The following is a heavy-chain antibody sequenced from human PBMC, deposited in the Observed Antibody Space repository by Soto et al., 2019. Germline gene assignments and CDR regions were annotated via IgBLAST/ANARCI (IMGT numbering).Heavy chain of an antibody. CDR1: GDTFATYG. D-gene: IGHD2-2*01. CDR3: AREYCTSTSCYGVDY. CDR2: ISGSRGKT. J-gene: IGHJ4*02. Sequence: QVQLVQSGAEVKMPGASVKVSCKASGDTFATYGISWVRQAPGKGLEWMGWISGSRGKTRYAQRFQGRIIMTADTSTSTAYMELRRLSSDDTAVYYCAREYCTSTSCYGVDYWGQGTLVTVSS. V-gene: IGHV1-18*01.